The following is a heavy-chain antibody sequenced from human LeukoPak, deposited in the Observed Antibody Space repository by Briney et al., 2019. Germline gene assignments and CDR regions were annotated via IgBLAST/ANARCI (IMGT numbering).Heavy chain of an antibody. V-gene: IGHV3-66*01. J-gene: IGHJ3*02. CDR2: IYSGGST. CDR3: ARESPRRLSDALDI. CDR1: EFSVGSNY. Sequence: PGGSLRLSCAASEFSVGSNYMTWVRQAPGKGLEWVSLIYSGGSTYYADSVKGRFTISRDNSKNTLYLQMNSLRAEDTAVYYCARESPRRLSDALDIWGQGTRVTVS. D-gene: IGHD6-25*01.